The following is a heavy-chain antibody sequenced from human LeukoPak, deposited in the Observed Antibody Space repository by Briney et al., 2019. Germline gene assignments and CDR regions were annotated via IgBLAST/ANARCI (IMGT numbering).Heavy chain of an antibody. Sequence: ASVKVSCKASGYTFTSFGISWVRQAPGQGLEWMGWISAYNANTNFAQNLQGRVTMTTDTSTSTAYMELRSLRSDDTAVYYCARVPGVYYDRLTGYGSGWFDPWGQGTLVTVSS. CDR2: ISAYNANT. V-gene: IGHV1-18*01. CDR3: ARVPGVYYDRLTGYGSGWFDP. CDR1: GYTFTSFG. D-gene: IGHD3-9*01. J-gene: IGHJ5*02.